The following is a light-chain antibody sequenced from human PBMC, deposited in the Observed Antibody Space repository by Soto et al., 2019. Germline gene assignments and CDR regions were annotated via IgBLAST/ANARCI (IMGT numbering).Light chain of an antibody. J-gene: IGLJ1*01. CDR3: NSYAGSRYV. V-gene: IGLV2-8*01. Sequence: QSALTQPPSASGSPGQSVTISCTGTSSDVGGYNYVSWYQQHPGKAPKLMIYEVTKRPSGVPDRFAGAKSGNTASLTVSGVQAEDEAYYYCNSYAGSRYVFGTGTKLTVL. CDR2: EVT. CDR1: SSDVGGYNY.